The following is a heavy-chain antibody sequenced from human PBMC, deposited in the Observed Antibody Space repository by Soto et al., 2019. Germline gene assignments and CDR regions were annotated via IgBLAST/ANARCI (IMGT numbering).Heavy chain of an antibody. D-gene: IGHD2-2*01. CDR2: IKFDGSEK. CDR1: GFPFSDYW. V-gene: IGHV3-7*03. Sequence: GSLRLSCAASGFPFSDYWMSWVRQAPGKGPAWVANIKFDGSEKQYVDSVKGRFSISRDNSRNSLFLQMNSLRAGDTAVYYCVKDGGYCSSTTCYSPRNHYFDSWGQGTLVTVSS. CDR3: VKDGGYCSSTTCYSPRNHYFDS. J-gene: IGHJ4*02.